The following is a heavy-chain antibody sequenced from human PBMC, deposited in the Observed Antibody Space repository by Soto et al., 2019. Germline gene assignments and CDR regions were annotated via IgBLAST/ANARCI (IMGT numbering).Heavy chain of an antibody. CDR2: IWYNGNNK. D-gene: IGHD2-21*01. CDR1: GFIFSNYG. Sequence: GGSLRLSCAASGFIFSNYGMHWVRQAPGKGLEWVAVIWYNGNNKYYADSVKGRFTVSRDNSKNTLYLQMNSLRAEDTAVYYCARDRAYCGGRIVDTGIGYYYYHAMDVWGQGTTVTVSS. J-gene: IGHJ6*02. V-gene: IGHV3-33*01. CDR3: ARDRAYCGGRIVDTGIGYYYYHAMDV.